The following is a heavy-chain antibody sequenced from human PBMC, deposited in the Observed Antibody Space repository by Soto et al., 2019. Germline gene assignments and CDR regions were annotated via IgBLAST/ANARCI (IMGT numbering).Heavy chain of an antibody. D-gene: IGHD1-26*01. V-gene: IGHV3-30-3*01. CDR3: ARDDQSYPTYAYDH. CDR1: GFTFRNYA. J-gene: IGHJ4*02. CDR2: ISYDGSNK. Sequence: QVQLVKSGGGVVQPGRSLRLSCAASGFTFRNYAMHWVRQAPGKGLEWVAVISYDGSNKYYADSVNGRFTNSRRHSMNQLSLQINRLRGEDTAVYYCARDDQSYPTYAYDHWGQGTLVTVSS.